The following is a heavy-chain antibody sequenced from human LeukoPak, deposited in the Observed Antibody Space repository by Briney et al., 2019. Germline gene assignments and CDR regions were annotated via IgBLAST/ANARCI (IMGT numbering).Heavy chain of an antibody. Sequence: GGSLRLSCAASGFTFSSYAMSWVRQAPGKGLEWVSAISGSGGSTYYADSVKGRFTISRDNSKNTPYLQMNSLRAEDTAVYYCAKGSDIVLMVYAPDAFDIWGQGTMVTVSS. CDR3: AKGSDIVLMVYAPDAFDI. V-gene: IGHV3-23*01. CDR1: GFTFSSYA. D-gene: IGHD2-8*01. J-gene: IGHJ3*02. CDR2: ISGSGGST.